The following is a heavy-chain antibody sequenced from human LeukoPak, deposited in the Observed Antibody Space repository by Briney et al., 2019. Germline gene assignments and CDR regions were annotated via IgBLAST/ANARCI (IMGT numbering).Heavy chain of an antibody. V-gene: IGHV3-23*01. CDR2: FSNNGGYT. D-gene: IGHD2-15*01. J-gene: IGHJ4*02. CDR3: AKQLGYCSDGSCYFPY. CDR1: GFTFSSSA. Sequence: GGSLRLSCAASGFTFSSSAMSWVRQAPGKGLEWVSAFSNNGGYTYYADSVQGRFTISRDNSKSTLCLQMNSLRAEDTAVYYCAKQLGYCSDGSCYFPYWGQGTLVTVSS.